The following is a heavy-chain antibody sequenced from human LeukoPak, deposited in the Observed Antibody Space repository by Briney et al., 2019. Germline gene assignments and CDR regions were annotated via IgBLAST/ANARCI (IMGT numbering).Heavy chain of an antibody. D-gene: IGHD1-26*01. V-gene: IGHV3-13*01. CDR3: VRDWDHFDFDS. CDR1: GFTFSGYD. CDR2: IGIPGDT. Sequence: GGSLRLSCVTSGFTFSGYDMHWVRQATGKGLEWVAGIGIPGDTYYPGSVKGRFTISRDNAKNTLYLQMKSLRVEDTALYYCVRDWDHFDFDSWGQGTLVTVSS. J-gene: IGHJ5*01.